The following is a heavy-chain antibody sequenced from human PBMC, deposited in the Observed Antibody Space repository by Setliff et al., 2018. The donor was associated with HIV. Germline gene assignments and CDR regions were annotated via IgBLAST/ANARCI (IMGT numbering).Heavy chain of an antibody. V-gene: IGHV3-30*02. J-gene: IGHJ6*03. Sequence: PGGSLRLSCAASVFTFNNYGMNWVRQAPGKGLEWVAFIRYDGSQKYYVDSVKGRFTISRDNSKNTLYLQMNSLRVEDTAVYYCAKSFNSGPTNWNIDVWGTGTTVTVSS. D-gene: IGHD1-20*01. CDR3: AKSFNSGPTNWNIDV. CDR2: IRYDGSQK. CDR1: VFTFNNYG.